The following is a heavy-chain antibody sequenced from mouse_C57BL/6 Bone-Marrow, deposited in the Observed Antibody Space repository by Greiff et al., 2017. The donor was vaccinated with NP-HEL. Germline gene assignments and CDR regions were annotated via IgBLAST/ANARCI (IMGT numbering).Heavy chain of an antibody. J-gene: IGHJ2*01. V-gene: IGHV1-55*01. D-gene: IGHD1-1*01. CDR2: IYPGSGST. CDR1: GYTFTSYW. Sequence: QVQLQQPGAELVKPGASVKMSCKASGYTFTSYWITWVKQRPGQGLEWIGDIYPGSGSTNYNEKFKSKATLTVDTSYSTAYMQLSSLTSEDSAVYYCARGGYYYGSSYFDYWGQGTTLTVSS. CDR3: ARGGYYYGSSYFDY.